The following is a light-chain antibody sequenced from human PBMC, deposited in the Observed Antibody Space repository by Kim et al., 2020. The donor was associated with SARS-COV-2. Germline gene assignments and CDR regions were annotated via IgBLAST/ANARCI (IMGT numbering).Light chain of an antibody. J-gene: IGKJ3*01. V-gene: IGKV1-27*01. CDR1: QGIRSY. CDR2: AAY. Sequence: ACVRDRVNITCRASQGIRSYLAWYQQKPGKVPKLLIYAAYTLQSGVPSRFSVSGSGTDFTLTISSLQPEDVATYYCQKYNSVPLTFGPGTKVDIK. CDR3: QKYNSVPLT.